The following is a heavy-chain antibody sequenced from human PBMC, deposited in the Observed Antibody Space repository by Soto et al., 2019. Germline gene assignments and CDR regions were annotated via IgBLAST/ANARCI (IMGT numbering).Heavy chain of an antibody. V-gene: IGHV5-10-1*01. Sequence: PGESRKISCKGSGYSFTIYWISWVRQMPGKGREWMGRVDPRDSYTNYSPSFQDHVSISADKSISTAYLQGSSLTASETAMYYCARPLETRPNYDFWSGYWGYYYSSGMDVWGQGTTVTVSS. CDR1: GYSFTIYW. D-gene: IGHD3-3*01. J-gene: IGHJ6*02. CDR3: ARPLETRPNYDFWSGYWGYYYSSGMDV. CDR2: VDPRDSYT.